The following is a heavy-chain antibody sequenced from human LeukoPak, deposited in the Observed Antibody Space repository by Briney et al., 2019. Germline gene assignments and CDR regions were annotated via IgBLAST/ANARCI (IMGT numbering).Heavy chain of an antibody. V-gene: IGHV4-4*07. J-gene: IGHJ4*02. CDR2: IDTSGNT. Sequence: PSETLSLTCTVSGGSISSYYWSWIRQTAGKGLEWIGRIDTSGNTNYKPSLKSRVTMSVDTSKKQFSLKLSSVTAADTAVYYCARSPGYCTNGVCYWNQSFDYWGQGTLVTVSS. CDR3: ARSPGYCTNGVCYWNQSFDY. D-gene: IGHD2-8*01. CDR1: GGSISSYY.